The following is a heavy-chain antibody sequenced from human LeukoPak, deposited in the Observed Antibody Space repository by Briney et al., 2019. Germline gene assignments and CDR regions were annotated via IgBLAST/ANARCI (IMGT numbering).Heavy chain of an antibody. CDR1: GFTFSSYA. D-gene: IGHD3-22*01. J-gene: IGHJ4*02. CDR3: AKDGHYYDSSGYRFDY. Sequence: GGSLRLSCAASGFTFSSYAMSWVRQAPGKGLEWVSAISGSGGSTYYADSVKGRFTISRDNSKNTLYLQMNSLRAEDTAVYYCAKDGHYYDSSGYRFDYWGQGTLVTVSS. CDR2: ISGSGGST. V-gene: IGHV3-23*01.